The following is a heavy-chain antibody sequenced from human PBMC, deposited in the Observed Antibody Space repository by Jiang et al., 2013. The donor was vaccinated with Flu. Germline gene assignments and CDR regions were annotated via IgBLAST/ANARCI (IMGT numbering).Heavy chain of an antibody. CDR3: TRRKNYYDSSGYIYYYGMDV. V-gene: IGHV3-73*01. Sequence: GLVQPGGSLKLSCAASGVHLQWLCYALGPPGSGKGLEWVGRIRSKANSYATAYAASVKGRFTISRDDSKNTAYLQMNSLKTEDTAVYYCTRRKNYYDSSGYIYYYGMDVWGKGTTVTVSS. CDR2: IRSKANSYAT. D-gene: IGHD3-22*01. J-gene: IGHJ6*04. CDR1: GVHLQWLC.